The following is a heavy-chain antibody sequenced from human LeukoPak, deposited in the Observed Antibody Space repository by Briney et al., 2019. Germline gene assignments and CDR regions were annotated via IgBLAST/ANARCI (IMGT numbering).Heavy chain of an antibody. CDR3: TRDCLSFY. J-gene: IGHJ4*02. D-gene: IGHD3-16*02. Sequence: PGRSLTLTFTGSGFTFRYYPMSWFRQAPGKGLEWVGFIRSKAYGGTTEYAASVKGRFTISRDDSKNIAYLQMNSLKTEDTAVYYYTRDCLSFYWGQGTLVTVSS. CDR1: GFTFRYYP. CDR2: IRSKAYGGTT. V-gene: IGHV3-49*03.